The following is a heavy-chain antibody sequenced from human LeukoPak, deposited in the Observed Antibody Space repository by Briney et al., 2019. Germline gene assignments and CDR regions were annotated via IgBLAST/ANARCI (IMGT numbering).Heavy chain of an antibody. D-gene: IGHD3-22*01. CDR1: GFTFSSYA. J-gene: IGHJ4*02. CDR3: TRDHPYYYDSSGYVFDY. V-gene: IGHV3-49*03. Sequence: GGSLGLSCAASGFTFSSYAMSWFRQAPGKGLEWVGFIRSKAYGGTTEYAASVKGRFTISRDDPKSIAYLQMKSLKTEDTAVYYCTRDHPYYYDSSGYVFDYWGQGTLVTVSS. CDR2: IRSKAYGGTT.